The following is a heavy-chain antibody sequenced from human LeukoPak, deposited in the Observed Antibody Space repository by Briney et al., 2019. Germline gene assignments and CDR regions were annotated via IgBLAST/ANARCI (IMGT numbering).Heavy chain of an antibody. D-gene: IGHD2-21*02. J-gene: IGHJ4*02. V-gene: IGHV1-69*04. CDR3: ARGGTKQGYCGGDCYPY. Sequence: SVKVSCKASGGTFSSYAISWVRQAPGQGLEWMGRIIPILGIANCAQKFQGRVTITADKSTSTAYMELSSLRSEDTAVYYCARGGTKQGYCGGDCYPYWGQGTLVTVSS. CDR1: GGTFSSYA. CDR2: IIPILGIA.